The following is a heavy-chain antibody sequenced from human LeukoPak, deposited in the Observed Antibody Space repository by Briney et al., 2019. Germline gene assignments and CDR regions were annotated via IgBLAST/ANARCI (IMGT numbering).Heavy chain of an antibody. J-gene: IGHJ6*01. D-gene: IGHD4-11*01. Sequence: GGSLRLSCAASGFTFSSYGMHWVRQAPGKGLERVAVIWYDGSNKYYADSVKGRFTISRDNSKNTLYLQMNSLRAEDTAVYYCARDGPGLQPYYYGMDVWGQGTTVTVSS. CDR3: ARDGPGLQPYYYGMDV. V-gene: IGHV3-33*01. CDR2: IWYDGSNK. CDR1: GFTFSSYG.